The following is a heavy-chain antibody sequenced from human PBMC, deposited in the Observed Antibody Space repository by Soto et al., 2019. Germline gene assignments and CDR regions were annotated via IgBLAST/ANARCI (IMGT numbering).Heavy chain of an antibody. V-gene: IGHV3-30*18. D-gene: IGHD3-3*01. Sequence: GGSLRLSCAASDFIFTSYAMHWVRQAPGKGLEWVAIISHDGSKKYHADSVKGRFTISRDNSNNTLFLQMNGLRAEDTAVYYCAKAFWSGLGRTKESRDFNALDVWGQGTTVTVSS. CDR1: DFIFTSYA. CDR3: AKAFWSGLGRTKESRDFNALDV. J-gene: IGHJ6*02. CDR2: ISHDGSKK.